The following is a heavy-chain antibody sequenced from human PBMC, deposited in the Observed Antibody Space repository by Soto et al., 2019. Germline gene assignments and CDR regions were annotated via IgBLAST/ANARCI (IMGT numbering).Heavy chain of an antibody. CDR1: GFTFSSYS. CDR3: ARHPERIAQIGWFDP. D-gene: IGHD6-13*01. Sequence: PGESLKISCAASGFTFSSYSVNWVRQAPGKGLEWVSYISSSSSTIYYADSVKGRFTISRDNAKNSLYLQMNNLRAEDTAVYYCARHPERIAQIGWFDPWGQGTLVTVSS. V-gene: IGHV3-48*01. J-gene: IGHJ5*02. CDR2: ISSSSSTI.